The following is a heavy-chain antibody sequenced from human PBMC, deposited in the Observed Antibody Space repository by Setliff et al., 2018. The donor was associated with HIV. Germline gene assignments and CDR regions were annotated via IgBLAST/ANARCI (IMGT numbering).Heavy chain of an antibody. Sequence: PSETLSLTCAVSGYSISSGYYWGWIRQPPGKGLEWTGYIYNSGYSNSKPSLKSRVTISLDTSKNQFSLNLSSVTAADTAVYYCARSPVGTPEYYFDYWGQGTLVTVSS. D-gene: IGHD1-26*01. CDR2: IYNSGYS. V-gene: IGHV4-38-2*01. J-gene: IGHJ4*02. CDR3: ARSPVGTPEYYFDY. CDR1: GYSISSGYY.